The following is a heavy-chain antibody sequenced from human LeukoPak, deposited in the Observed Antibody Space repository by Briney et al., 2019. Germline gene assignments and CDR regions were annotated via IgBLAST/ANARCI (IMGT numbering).Heavy chain of an antibody. D-gene: IGHD3-3*01. CDR1: GFTFSNYA. J-gene: IGHJ4*02. CDR3: ARAGYDFWSGYLFY. V-gene: IGHV3-23*01. CDR2: ISGSGDST. Sequence: PGGSLRLSCAASGFTFSNYAMSWVRQAPGKGLEWVSVISGSGDSTYYADSVKGRFTISRDNSKNTLYLQMNSLRAEDTAVYYCARAGYDFWSGYLFYWGQGTLVTVSS.